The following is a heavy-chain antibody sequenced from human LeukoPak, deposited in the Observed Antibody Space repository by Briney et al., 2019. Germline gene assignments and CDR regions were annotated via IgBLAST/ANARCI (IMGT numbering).Heavy chain of an antibody. CDR2: ISSSGSTI. V-gene: IGHV3-11*01. J-gene: IGHJ5*02. Sequence: PGGFLRLSCAASGFTFSDYYMSWIRQAPGKGLEWVSYISSSGSTIYYADSVKGRFTISRDNAKNSLYLQMNSLRAEDTAVYYCARSLEWLFPNWFDPWGQGTLVTVSS. CDR1: GFTFSDYY. D-gene: IGHD3-3*01. CDR3: ARSLEWLFPNWFDP.